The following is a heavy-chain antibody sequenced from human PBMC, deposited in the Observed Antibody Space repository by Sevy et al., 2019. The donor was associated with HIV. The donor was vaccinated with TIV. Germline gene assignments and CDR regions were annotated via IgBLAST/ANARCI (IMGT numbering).Heavy chain of an antibody. J-gene: IGHJ4*02. CDR1: VSSGPISTSNSY. V-gene: IGHV4-39*01. D-gene: IGHD3-10*01. CDR3: ARHDGVNPEYFDS. CDR2: FHYRGST. Sequence: SETLSLSCTVSVSSGPISTSNSYWGWIRQPPGKGLEWIGSFHYRGSTYYHPSLKSRVTISIHTSRNLFSLELKSVTAADTAFYFCARHDGVNPEYFDSWGRGILVTVSS.